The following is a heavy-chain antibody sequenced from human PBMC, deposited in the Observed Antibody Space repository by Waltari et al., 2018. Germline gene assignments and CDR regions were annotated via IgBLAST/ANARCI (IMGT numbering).Heavy chain of an antibody. D-gene: IGHD2-21*01. Sequence: VQLLESGGGLVQPGGSLRLSCEASGFPFTNYAMNWVRHAPGKGTEWVSAISGSGESTYYADSVKGRFSISRDNPKNTLYLQMSSLRAEDTAVYYCAKGTNMVITHSYFDCWGQGILVTVSS. CDR2: ISGSGEST. CDR1: GFPFTNYA. CDR3: AKGTNMVITHSYFDC. V-gene: IGHV3-23*01. J-gene: IGHJ4*02.